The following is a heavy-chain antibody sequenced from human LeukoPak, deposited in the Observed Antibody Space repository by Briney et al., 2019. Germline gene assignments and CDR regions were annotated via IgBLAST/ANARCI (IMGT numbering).Heavy chain of an antibody. CDR1: GGSISSGSYY. D-gene: IGHD3/OR15-3a*01. J-gene: IGHJ4*02. V-gene: IGHV4-61*02. CDR2: IFTSGST. Sequence: PSETLSLTCTVSGGSISSGSYYWSWIRQPAGKGLEWIGRIFTSGSTNYNPSLKSRVTISLDTSKNQFSLNLNAVTAADTAVYYCASGTGYPTQAYFDYWGQGTLVTVSS. CDR3: ASGTGYPTQAYFDY.